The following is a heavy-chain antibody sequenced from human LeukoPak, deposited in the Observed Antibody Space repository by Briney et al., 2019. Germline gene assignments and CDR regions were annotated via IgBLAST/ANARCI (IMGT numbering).Heavy chain of an antibody. D-gene: IGHD6-13*01. CDR3: ARDIGSSCDY. V-gene: IGHV3-53*01. CDR2: IYSGGST. CDR1: GFRFMSYG. J-gene: IGHJ4*02. Sequence: PGGSLRLSCAVSGFRFMSYGMSWVRQAPGKGLEWVSVIYSGGSTYYADSVKGRFTISRDNSKNTLYLQMNSLRAEDTAVYYCARDIGSSCDYWGQGTLVTVSS.